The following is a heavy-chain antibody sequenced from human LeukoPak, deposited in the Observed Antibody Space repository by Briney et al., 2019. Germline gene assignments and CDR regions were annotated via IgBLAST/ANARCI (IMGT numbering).Heavy chain of an antibody. V-gene: IGHV3-30*02. CDR1: GFTFSSYG. CDR3: ATSGYSSSWYVS. D-gene: IGHD6-13*01. J-gene: IGHJ4*02. Sequence: GWSVRLSCAASGFTFSSYGMHWVRQAPGKGLEWVAFIRDYGCNNYYADSLKGRFTISRDNSKNILYLQMNSLRAEDTAVYYCATSGYSSSWYVSWGQGILVTIFS. CDR2: IRDYGCNN.